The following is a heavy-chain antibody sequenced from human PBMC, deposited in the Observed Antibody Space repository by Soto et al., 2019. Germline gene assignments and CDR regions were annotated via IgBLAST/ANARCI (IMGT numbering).Heavy chain of an antibody. CDR2: IRSKAYGGTT. CDR3: TSYLDTAMEEYYFDY. CDR1: GFTFGDYA. J-gene: IGHJ4*02. V-gene: IGHV3-49*04. D-gene: IGHD5-18*01. Sequence: GGSLRLSCTASGFTFGDYAMSWVRQAPGKGLEWVGFIRSKAYGGTTEYAASVKGRFTISRDDSKSIAYLQMNSLKTEDTAVYYCTSYLDTAMEEYYFDYWGQGTLVTVS.